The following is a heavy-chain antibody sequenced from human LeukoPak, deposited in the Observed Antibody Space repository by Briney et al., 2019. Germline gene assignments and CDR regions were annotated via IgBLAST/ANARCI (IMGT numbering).Heavy chain of an antibody. CDR1: GYTFTGYY. J-gene: IGHJ5*02. CDR2: INPNSGGT. D-gene: IGHD3-10*01. CDR3: ARDQALLWFGELIP. V-gene: IGHV1-2*02. Sequence: ASVKVSCKASGYTFTGYYMHWVRQAPGQGFEGMGWINPNSGGTNYAQKFQGRVTMTRDTSISTAYMELSRLRSDDTAVYYCARDQALLWFGELIPWGQGTLVTVSS.